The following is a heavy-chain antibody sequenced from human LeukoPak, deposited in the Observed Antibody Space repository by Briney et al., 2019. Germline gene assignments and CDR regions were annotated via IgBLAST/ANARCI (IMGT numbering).Heavy chain of an antibody. J-gene: IGHJ3*02. CDR2: ISAYNGNT. Sequence: GASVKVSCKASGYTFTSYGISWVRQAPGQGLEWMGWISAYNGNTNYAQKLQGRVTMTTDTSTSTAYMELRSLRSDDKAVYYCAGDRAGYYDTPADIWGQGTMVTVSS. D-gene: IGHD3-22*01. V-gene: IGHV1-18*01. CDR1: GYTFTSYG. CDR3: AGDRAGYYDTPADI.